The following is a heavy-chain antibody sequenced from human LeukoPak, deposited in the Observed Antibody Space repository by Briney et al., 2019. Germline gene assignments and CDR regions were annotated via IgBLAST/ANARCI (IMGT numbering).Heavy chain of an antibody. CDR3: AKDLPEWPIGSSSLDY. D-gene: IGHD6-6*01. J-gene: IGHJ4*02. CDR1: GFTFDDYG. Sequence: GGSLRLSCAASGFTFDDYGMSWVRQAPGKGLEWVSAISGSGGSTYYADSVKGRFTISRDNSKNTLYLQMNSLRAEDTAVYYCAKDLPEWPIGSSSLDYWGQGTLVTVSS. V-gene: IGHV3-23*01. CDR2: ISGSGGST.